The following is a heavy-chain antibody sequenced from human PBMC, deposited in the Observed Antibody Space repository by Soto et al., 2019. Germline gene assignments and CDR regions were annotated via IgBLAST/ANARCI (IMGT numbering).Heavy chain of an antibody. D-gene: IGHD1-26*01. CDR1: GGSISSYY. CDR2: IYYSGST. CDR3: ARRWSYSEYYFDD. V-gene: IGHV4-59*01. J-gene: IGHJ4*02. Sequence: PSETLSLTCTVSGGSISSYYWSWIRQPPGKGLEWIGYIYYSGSTNYNPSLKSRVTISVDTSKNQFSLKLSSVTAADTAVYYCARRWSYSEYYFDDWGQGTLVTVSS.